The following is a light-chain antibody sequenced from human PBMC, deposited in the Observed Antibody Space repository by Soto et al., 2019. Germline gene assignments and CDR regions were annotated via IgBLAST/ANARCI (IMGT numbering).Light chain of an antibody. Sequence: QPVLTQSPSASASLGASVKLTCTLSSGHSNYVIAWHQQQPEKGPRYLMKLNSDGSHSKGDGIPDRFSGSSSGAERYLTISSLQSEDEADYYCQTWDNGIRVFGGGTKVTVL. CDR2: LNSDGSH. CDR3: QTWDNGIRV. CDR1: SGHSNYV. V-gene: IGLV4-69*01. J-gene: IGLJ2*01.